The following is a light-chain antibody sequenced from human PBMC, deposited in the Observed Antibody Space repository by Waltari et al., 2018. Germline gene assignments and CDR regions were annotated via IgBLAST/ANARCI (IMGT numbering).Light chain of an antibody. V-gene: IGLV8-61*01. CDR3: VLYMSRDIL. J-gene: IGLJ3*02. Sequence: QTVVTQEPSLSVSPGGTVTLTCGLTSGSVSFTHYPSWYQQTPGQPPRTLIYSTNTRSSGVPNRFSGSILGDKAALTITGAQADDEAAYYCVLYMSRDILFGGGTKLTVL. CDR2: STN. CDR1: SGSVSFTHY.